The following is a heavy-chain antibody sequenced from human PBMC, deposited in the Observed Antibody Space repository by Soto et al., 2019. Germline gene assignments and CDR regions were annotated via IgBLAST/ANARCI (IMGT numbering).Heavy chain of an antibody. J-gene: IGHJ6*03. V-gene: IGHV4-39*01. CDR1: GGSISSSSYY. D-gene: IGHD3-16*01. Sequence: SETLSLTCTVSGGSISSSSYYWGWIRQPPGKGLEWIGSIYYSGSTYYNPSLKSPVTISVDTSKNQFSLKLSSVTAADTAVYYCARLPGEGYYYYMDVWGKGTTVTVSS. CDR3: ARLPGEGYYYYMDV. CDR2: IYYSGST.